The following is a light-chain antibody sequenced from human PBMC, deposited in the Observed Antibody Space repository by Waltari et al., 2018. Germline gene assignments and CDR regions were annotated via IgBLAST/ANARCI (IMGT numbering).Light chain of an antibody. V-gene: IGLV1-47*01. CDR2: RNN. CDR1: RSNIGSNY. J-gene: IGLJ2*01. Sequence: QSVLTQPPSASGPPGQRVTISCSGRRSNIGSNYVSWYQQLPGTAPTLLIYRNNQRPSGVPDRFSGSKSGTSASLAISGLRSEDEADYYCAAWDDSLSGPVFGGGTKLTVL. CDR3: AAWDDSLSGPV.